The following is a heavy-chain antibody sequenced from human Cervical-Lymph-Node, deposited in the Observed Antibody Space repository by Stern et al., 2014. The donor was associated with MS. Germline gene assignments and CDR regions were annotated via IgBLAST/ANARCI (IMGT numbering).Heavy chain of an antibody. J-gene: IGHJ6*02. Sequence: EMQLVESGGGLVNPGGSLRLSCEAAGFRFSNYDMNWVRQAPGKGLELLSVISRTSSYIYYADSGKGRFTVSRDNAKNSLFLQIDSLRVEDTAVYYCARDGYGTNADYYGFDVWGQGTTVTVSS. CDR1: GFRFSNYD. D-gene: IGHD2-8*01. V-gene: IGHV3-21*01. CDR3: ARDGYGTNADYYGFDV. CDR2: ISRTSSYI.